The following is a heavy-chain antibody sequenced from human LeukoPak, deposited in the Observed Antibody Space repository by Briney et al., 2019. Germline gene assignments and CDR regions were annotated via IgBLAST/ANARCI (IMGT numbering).Heavy chain of an antibody. J-gene: IGHJ4*02. CDR1: GYTFTSYR. CDR2: ISAYNGNT. V-gene: IGHV1-18*01. D-gene: IGHD3-10*01. CDR3: ARTTGFYGSGSYFDY. Sequence: ASVKVSCKASGYTFTSYRISWVRQAPGQGLEWMGWISAYNGNTNYAQKLQGRVTMTTDTSTSTAYMELRSLRSDDTAAYYCARTTGFYGSGSYFDYWGQGTLVTVSS.